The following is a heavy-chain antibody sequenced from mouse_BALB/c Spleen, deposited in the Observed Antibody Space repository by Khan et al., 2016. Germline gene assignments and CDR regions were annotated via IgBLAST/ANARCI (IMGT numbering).Heavy chain of an antibody. CDR3: ARTPTAYYTMDY. CDR1: GYSITSDYA. D-gene: IGHD1-2*01. Sequence: EVQLQESGPGLVKPSQSLSLTCTVTGYSITSDYAWNWIRQFPENKLEWMGYISYSGSTRYYPSLKSRISITRDTSKNHFFLQLNSVTTEDTATYYCARTPTAYYTMDYWGQGTSVTVSS. V-gene: IGHV3-2*02. J-gene: IGHJ4*01. CDR2: ISYSGST.